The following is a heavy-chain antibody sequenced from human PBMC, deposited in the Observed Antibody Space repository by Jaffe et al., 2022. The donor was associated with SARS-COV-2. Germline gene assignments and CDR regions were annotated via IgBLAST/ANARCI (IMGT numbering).Heavy chain of an antibody. Sequence: EVQLVESGGGLVQPGRSLRLSCAASGFTFDDYAMHWVRQAPGKGLEWVSGISWNSGSIGYADSVKGRFTISRDNAKNSLYLQMNSLRAEDTALYYCVCIAAYRYGMDVWGQGTTVTVSS. D-gene: IGHD6-6*01. J-gene: IGHJ6*02. CDR1: GFTFDDYA. CDR3: VCIAAYRYGMDV. V-gene: IGHV3-9*01. CDR2: ISWNSGSI.